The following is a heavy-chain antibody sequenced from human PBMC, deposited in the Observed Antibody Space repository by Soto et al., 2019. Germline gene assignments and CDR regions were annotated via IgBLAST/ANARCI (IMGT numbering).Heavy chain of an antibody. J-gene: IGHJ1*01. CDR2: IIPFFDTA. CDR3: ASGLYYDSTGYYPAEYLQH. Sequence: ASVKVSCKVSGGTFSSYAISWVRQAPGQGLEWMGGIIPFFDTANYAQKFQGRVTISADESTSTVYMELNSLRSEDTAVYYCASGLYYDSTGYYPAEYLQHWGQGTLVTVSS. D-gene: IGHD3-22*01. V-gene: IGHV1-69*13. CDR1: GGTFSSYA.